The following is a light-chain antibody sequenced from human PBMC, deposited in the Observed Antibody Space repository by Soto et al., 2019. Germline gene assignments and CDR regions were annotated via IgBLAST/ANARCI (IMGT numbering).Light chain of an antibody. CDR2: GAS. CDR3: QQRSNWPS. Sequence: EIVLTQSPGTLSLSPGERATLSCRASQSISDTLAWYQQKPGQAPRLLIYGASKRATGFPARFSGSGSGTDFTLTINSLESEDFAIYHCQQRSNWPSFGQGTRLEI. CDR1: QSISDT. J-gene: IGKJ5*01. V-gene: IGKV3-11*01.